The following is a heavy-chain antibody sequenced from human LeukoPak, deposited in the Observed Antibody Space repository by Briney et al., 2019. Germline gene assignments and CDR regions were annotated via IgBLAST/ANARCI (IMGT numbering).Heavy chain of an antibody. Sequence: SETLSLTCTVSGGSISSYYWSWIRQTPGKGLEWIGYIYYSGSTNYNPSLKSRVTISVDTSKNQFSLKLSSVTAADTAVYYCARGGATVTTFYYWGQGTLVTVSS. CDR2: IYYSGST. V-gene: IGHV4-59*01. CDR3: ARGGATVTTFYY. D-gene: IGHD4-17*01. J-gene: IGHJ4*02. CDR1: GGSISSYY.